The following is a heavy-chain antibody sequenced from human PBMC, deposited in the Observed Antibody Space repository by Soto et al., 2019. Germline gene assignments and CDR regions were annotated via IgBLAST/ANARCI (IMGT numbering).Heavy chain of an antibody. J-gene: IGHJ4*02. CDR2: ISAHNGNT. Sequence: QVHLVQSGAEVKKPGASVKVSCKGSVYIFTTYGITWVRQAAGQGLEWMGWISAHNGNTNYAQKLQGRVTVTRDTSTSTAYMELRNLRSDDTVVYYCARGRYGDYWGQGALVTVSS. D-gene: IGHD1-1*01. CDR1: VYIFTTYG. V-gene: IGHV1-18*01. CDR3: ARGRYGDY.